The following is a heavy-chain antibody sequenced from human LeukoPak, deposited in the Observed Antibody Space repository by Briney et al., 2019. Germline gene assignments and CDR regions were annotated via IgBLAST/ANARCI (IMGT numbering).Heavy chain of an antibody. CDR3: ARLNVLSSSPLHPFDH. CDR2: INYSGNT. J-gene: IGHJ4*02. V-gene: IGHV4-59*08. D-gene: IGHD6-13*01. CDR1: GGSISNYY. Sequence: SETLSLTCTVSGGSISNYYWSWIRQPPGRGLEWIAYINYSGNTNYNPSLKSRVTISVDTSKNQFSLKLSSVTAADTAVYYCARLNVLSSSPLHPFDHWGQGTLVTVSS.